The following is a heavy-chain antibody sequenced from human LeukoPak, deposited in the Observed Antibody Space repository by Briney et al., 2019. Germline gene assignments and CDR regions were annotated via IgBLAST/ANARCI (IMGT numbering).Heavy chain of an antibody. V-gene: IGHV4-59*12. CDR2: IYYIWST. D-gene: IGHD2-2*01. J-gene: IGHJ6*04. CDR3: ARWYCSTNTCYQLDV. Sequence: SATLSLTCTVSGGSISSYYWSWIRQHPGEGLEWIGYIYYIWSTNYIPSLMSRVTMSVDTSMNQLFLMLNSVTAADTAVYYCARWYCSTNTCYQLDVWGKGTTVTVSS. CDR1: GGSISSYY.